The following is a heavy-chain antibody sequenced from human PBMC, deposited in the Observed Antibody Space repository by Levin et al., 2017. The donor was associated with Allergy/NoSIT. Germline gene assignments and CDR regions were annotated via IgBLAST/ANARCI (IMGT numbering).Heavy chain of an antibody. V-gene: IGHV3-23*01. CDR3: ASMEGGWYGGRFDP. Sequence: GESLKISCAASGFTFSSYAMSWVRQAPGKGLEWVSAISGSGGSTYYADSVKGRFTISRDNSKNTLYLQMNSLRAEDTAVYYCASMEGGWYGGRFDPWGQGTLVTVSS. CDR1: GFTFSSYA. J-gene: IGHJ5*02. D-gene: IGHD6-19*01. CDR2: ISGSGGST.